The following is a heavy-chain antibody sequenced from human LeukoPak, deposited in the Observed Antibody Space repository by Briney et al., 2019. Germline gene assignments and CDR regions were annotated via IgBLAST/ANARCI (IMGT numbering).Heavy chain of an antibody. Sequence: GESLQISCQGSGYSFTSYWIGWVRQMPGKGLEWMGIIYPGDSDTRYSPSFQGQVTISADKSISTAYLQWSSLKASDTAMYNCARSEWLDDYYYYGMDVWGQGTTVTVSS. V-gene: IGHV5-51*01. J-gene: IGHJ6*02. D-gene: IGHD6-19*01. CDR3: ARSEWLDDYYYYGMDV. CDR1: GYSFTSYW. CDR2: IYPGDSDT.